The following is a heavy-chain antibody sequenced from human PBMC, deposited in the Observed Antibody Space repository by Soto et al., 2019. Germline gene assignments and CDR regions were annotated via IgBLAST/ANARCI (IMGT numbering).Heavy chain of an antibody. CDR2: VHPGGTT. Sequence: PEGSLRLSCAASGFTVNSNYMSWFRQAPGKGLECVSVVHPGGTTSYADSVKGRFTVSRDNSKNILYLQMNTLRAEDTAVYYCARDPPGLGSSSFDFWGQGTLVTVSS. CDR1: GFTVNSNY. V-gene: IGHV3-66*01. CDR3: ARDPPGLGSSSFDF. D-gene: IGHD6-6*01. J-gene: IGHJ4*02.